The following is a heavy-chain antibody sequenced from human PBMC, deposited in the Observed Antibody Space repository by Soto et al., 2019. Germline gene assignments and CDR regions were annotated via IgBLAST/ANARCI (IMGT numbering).Heavy chain of an antibody. CDR1: GFTLSTYN. J-gene: IGHJ5*02. D-gene: IGHD3-10*01. V-gene: IGHV3-48*02. CDR2: ISSRSSTI. Sequence: GGSLRLSCAASGFTLSTYNMNWVRQAPGKGLEWVSYISSRSSTIFYADSVRGRFTISRDNAKNSLYLQMNSLRDEDTAFYYCARDRRDSGSSSWFDPWGQGTLVTVSS. CDR3: ARDRRDSGSSSWFDP.